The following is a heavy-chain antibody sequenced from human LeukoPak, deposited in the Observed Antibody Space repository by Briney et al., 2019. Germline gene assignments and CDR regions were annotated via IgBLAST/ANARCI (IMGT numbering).Heavy chain of an antibody. CDR2: VYYTGST. V-gene: IGHV4-59*08. J-gene: IGHJ4*02. Sequence: SETLSLTCSVSGGSVSSYYWSWIRQPPGKGLEWIGYVYYTGSTNYNPSLKSRVTMFEDKSKNQFSLRLYYVTVADTAVYYCARHFAYSSSSYFDYWGQGSLVTVSS. CDR1: GGSVSSYY. D-gene: IGHD6-6*01. CDR3: ARHFAYSSSSYFDY.